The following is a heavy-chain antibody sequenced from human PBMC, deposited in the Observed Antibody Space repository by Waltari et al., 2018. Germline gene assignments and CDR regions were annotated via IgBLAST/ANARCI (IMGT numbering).Heavy chain of an antibody. CDR2: ISWDGGST. D-gene: IGHD3-3*01. Sequence: EVQLVESGGVVVQPGGSLRLSCAASGFTFDDYAMHWVRQAPGKGLDWVFLISWDGGSTYYADSVKGRFTISRDNSKNSLYLQMNSLRAEDTALYYCAKETISLGFDYWGQGTLVTVSS. CDR1: GFTFDDYA. CDR3: AKETISLGFDY. V-gene: IGHV3-43D*04. J-gene: IGHJ4*02.